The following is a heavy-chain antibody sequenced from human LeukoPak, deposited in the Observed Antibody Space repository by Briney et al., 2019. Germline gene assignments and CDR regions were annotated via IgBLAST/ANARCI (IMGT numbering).Heavy chain of an antibody. CDR1: GFTFSNYY. D-gene: IGHD2-2*01. V-gene: IGHV3-7*01. CDR3: ARYLWDIVVVPSDYMDV. J-gene: IGHJ6*03. Sequence: PGGSLRLSCAASGFTFSNYYMTWVRQAPGEGLEWVDNIKQDGSEKYYVDSVRGRFTISRDNAKNSLYLQMNSLRAEDTAVYYCARYLWDIVVVPSDYMDVWGKGTTVTVSS. CDR2: IKQDGSEK.